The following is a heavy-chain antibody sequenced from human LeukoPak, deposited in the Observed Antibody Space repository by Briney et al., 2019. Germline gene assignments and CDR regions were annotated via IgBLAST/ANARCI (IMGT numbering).Heavy chain of an antibody. CDR1: GFIFSSYG. Sequence: GGSLRLSRAASGFIFSSYGMHWVRQAPGKGLEWVSYITTGITSYADSVKGRFTIFRDNAKNSLYLQMNSLRAEDTAVYYCVRDENYAFDIWGQGTVVTVSS. CDR2: ITTGIT. J-gene: IGHJ3*02. CDR3: VRDENYAFDI. D-gene: IGHD2/OR15-2a*01. V-gene: IGHV3-48*01.